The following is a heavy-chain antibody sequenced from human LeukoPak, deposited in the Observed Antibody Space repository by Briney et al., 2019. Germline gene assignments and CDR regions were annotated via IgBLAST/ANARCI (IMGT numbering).Heavy chain of an antibody. CDR1: GFTFSSYA. D-gene: IGHD4-17*01. Sequence: PGGSLRLSCAASGFTFSSYAMHWVRQAPGKGLEWVAVISYDGSNKYYADSVKGRFTISRDNSKNTLYLQMNSLRAEDTAVYYRARAPLTTTVTTGYFDYWGQGTLVTVSS. J-gene: IGHJ4*02. CDR3: ARAPLTTTVTTGYFDY. V-gene: IGHV3-30-3*01. CDR2: ISYDGSNK.